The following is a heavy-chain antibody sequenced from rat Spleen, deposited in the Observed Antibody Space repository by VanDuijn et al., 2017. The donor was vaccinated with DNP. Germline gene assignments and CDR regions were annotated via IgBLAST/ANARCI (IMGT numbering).Heavy chain of an antibody. V-gene: IGHV3-3*01. CDR3: ASGPNGYNYFDY. Sequence: EVQLQESGPGLVESSQSLSLTCSVTGYSITRNFRWNWIRKFPGNKLEWMGYGNSADSTYYNPSLKRRISITRDTSKNQFFLQVNSVTTEDTATYYCASGPNGYNYFDYWGQGVMVTVSS. CDR2: GNSADST. CDR1: GYSITRNFR. D-gene: IGHD1-2*01. J-gene: IGHJ2*01.